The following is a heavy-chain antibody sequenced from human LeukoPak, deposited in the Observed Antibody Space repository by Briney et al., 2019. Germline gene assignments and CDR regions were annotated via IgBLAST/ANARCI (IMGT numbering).Heavy chain of an antibody. CDR3: AKSLSSGWASYYFGD. Sequence: GGSLRLSCAASGFAFSNYYIHWVRQPPGKGLEWVAVISYDGTNEHYADSVKGRFTISRDNSKNTLSLQMNSLRPEDTAVYYCAKSLSSGWASYYFGDWGQGTLVTVSS. J-gene: IGHJ4*02. CDR2: ISYDGTNE. D-gene: IGHD6-19*01. V-gene: IGHV3-30*18. CDR1: GFAFSNYY.